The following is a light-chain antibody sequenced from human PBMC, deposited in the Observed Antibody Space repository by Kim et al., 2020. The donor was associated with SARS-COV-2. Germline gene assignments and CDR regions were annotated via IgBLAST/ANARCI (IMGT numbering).Light chain of an antibody. Sequence: ASVGDRVTVTCRASQGINNYLSWYQQKPGRAPNLLLYDASTLQGGVPSRFSGSGSGTDFTLTISSLQPEDAATYYCQQSYSIPRTFGRGTKVDIK. CDR1: QGINNY. CDR2: DAS. CDR3: QQSYSIPRT. J-gene: IGKJ1*01. V-gene: IGKV1-39*01.